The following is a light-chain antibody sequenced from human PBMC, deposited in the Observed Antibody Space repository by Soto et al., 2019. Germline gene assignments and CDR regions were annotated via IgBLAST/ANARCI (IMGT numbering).Light chain of an antibody. Sequence: EIVLTQSPGTLSLSPGERATLSCRASQSVDSNYLAWYQQKPGQAPRLLIYGVSSRVTGIPDRFSGSGSGTDFALTISRLDPEDFAVYYCQQYGSSPRTFGQGTKVDIK. J-gene: IGKJ1*01. CDR2: GVS. CDR3: QQYGSSPRT. CDR1: QSVDSNY. V-gene: IGKV3-20*01.